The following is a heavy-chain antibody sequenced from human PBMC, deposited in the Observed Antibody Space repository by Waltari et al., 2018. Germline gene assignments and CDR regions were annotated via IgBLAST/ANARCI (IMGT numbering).Heavy chain of an antibody. CDR1: GYPFTSYG. V-gene: IGHV1-18*01. CDR2: ISAYNGNT. J-gene: IGHJ5*02. D-gene: IGHD3-3*01. Sequence: QVQLVQSGAEVKKPGASVKVSCKASGYPFTSYGIRWVRQAPGQGLEGMGWISAYNGNTNYAQKLQGRVTMTTDTSTSTAYMELRSLRSDDTAVYYCARIRWIFGVVGNWFDPWGQGALVTVSS. CDR3: ARIRWIFGVVGNWFDP.